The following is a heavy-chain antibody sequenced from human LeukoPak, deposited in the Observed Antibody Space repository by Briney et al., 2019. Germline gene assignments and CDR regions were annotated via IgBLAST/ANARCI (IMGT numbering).Heavy chain of an antibody. J-gene: IGHJ4*02. D-gene: IGHD1-26*01. CDR2: IYYSGST. CDR3: ARWEGGSYYDFDY. Sequence: SETLSLTCTVSGGSISSYDWSWIRQPPGKGLEWIGYIYYSGSTNYNPSLKSRVTISADTSKNQFSLKLSSVTAADTAVYYCARWEGGSYYDFDYWGQGTLVTVSS. V-gene: IGHV4-59*12. CDR1: GGSISSYD.